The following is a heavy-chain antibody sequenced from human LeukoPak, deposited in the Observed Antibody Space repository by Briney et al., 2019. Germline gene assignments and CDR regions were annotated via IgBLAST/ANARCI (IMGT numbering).Heavy chain of an antibody. J-gene: IGHJ4*02. Sequence: PGGSLRLSCAASGFTFSSYGMHWVRQAPGKGLEWVAVISYDGSNKYYADSVKGRFTISRDNSKNTLYLQMSSLRAEDTAVYYCAKDRHPAMYYFDYWGQGTLVTVSS. V-gene: IGHV3-30*18. CDR3: AKDRHPAMYYFDY. CDR1: GFTFSSYG. CDR2: ISYDGSNK.